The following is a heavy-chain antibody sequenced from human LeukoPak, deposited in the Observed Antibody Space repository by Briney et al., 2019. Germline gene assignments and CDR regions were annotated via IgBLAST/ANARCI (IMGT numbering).Heavy chain of an antibody. CDR1: GGSISSGGYY. V-gene: IGHV4-31*03. CDR2: IYYSGST. Sequence: SETLSLTCTVSGGSISSGGYYWSRIRQHPGKGLEWIGYIYYSGSTYYNPSLKSRVTISVDTSKNQFSLKLSSVTAADTAVYYCARAGIGVVPAALDPYYYYGMDVWGQGTTVTVSS. D-gene: IGHD2-2*01. J-gene: IGHJ6*02. CDR3: ARAGIGVVPAALDPYYYYGMDV.